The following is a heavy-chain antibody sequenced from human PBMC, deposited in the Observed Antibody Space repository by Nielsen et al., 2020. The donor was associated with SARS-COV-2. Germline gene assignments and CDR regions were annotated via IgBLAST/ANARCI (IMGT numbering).Heavy chain of an antibody. CDR3: ARDRGVYYDFWSGYTIGYFDY. CDR2: IIPIFGTA. D-gene: IGHD3-3*01. V-gene: IGHV1-69*13. CDR1: GGTFSSYA. J-gene: IGHJ4*02. Sequence: SVKVSCKASGGTFSSYAISWVRQAPGQGLEWMGGIIPIFGTANYAQKFQGRVTITADESTSTAYMELSSLRSEDTAVYYCARDRGVYYDFWSGYTIGYFDYWGQGTLVTVSS.